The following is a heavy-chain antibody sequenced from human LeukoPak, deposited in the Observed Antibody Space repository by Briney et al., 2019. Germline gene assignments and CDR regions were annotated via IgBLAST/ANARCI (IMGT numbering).Heavy chain of an antibody. V-gene: IGHV3-21*01. Sequence: GGSLRLSCAASGFTFSSYSMNWVRRAPGKGLEWVSSISSSSSYIYYADSVKGRFTISRDNAKNSLYLQMNSLRAEDTAVYYCARTVAAAGTFWDDYWGQGTLVTVSS. D-gene: IGHD6-13*01. J-gene: IGHJ4*02. CDR1: GFTFSSYS. CDR3: ARTVAAAGTFWDDY. CDR2: ISSSSSYI.